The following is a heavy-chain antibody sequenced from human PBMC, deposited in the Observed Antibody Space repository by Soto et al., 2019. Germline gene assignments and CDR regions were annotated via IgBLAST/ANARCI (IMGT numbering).Heavy chain of an antibody. V-gene: IGHV4-4*07. CDR2: IFPSGGT. Sequence: QVQLRESGPGLVKAAETVSLACSVSGASISDYYWNWIRQPAGKGLEWIGRIFPSGGTSYNPSLMSRVIMPPNTSKNQFFWRLSPVPPANTAVYFGARAGGAVRFFYYYNRDVGAPGPRVAV. CDR3: ARAGGAVRFFYYYNRDV. J-gene: IGHJ6*02. CDR1: GASISDYY. D-gene: IGHD1-26*01.